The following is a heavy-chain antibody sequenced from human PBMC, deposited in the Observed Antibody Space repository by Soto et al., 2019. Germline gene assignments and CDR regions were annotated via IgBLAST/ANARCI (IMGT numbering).Heavy chain of an antibody. CDR1: GFTFNNYA. CDR3: ARDGVDIVATIQLDY. CDR2: ISYDGSNK. D-gene: IGHD5-12*01. J-gene: IGHJ4*02. V-gene: IGHV3-30-3*01. Sequence: QVQLVESGGGVVQPGRSLRLSCAASGFTFNNYAMHWVRQAPGKGLEWVAVISYDGSNKYYADSVKGRFTISRDNSKNTLYLQMNSLRAEDTAVYYCARDGVDIVATIQLDYLGQGTLVNVSS.